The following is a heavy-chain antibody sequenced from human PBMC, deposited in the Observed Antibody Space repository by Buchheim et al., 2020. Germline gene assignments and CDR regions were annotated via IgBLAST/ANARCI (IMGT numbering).Heavy chain of an antibody. CDR3: ARDFSGWSRDY. J-gene: IGHJ4*02. CDR1: GFSFSPFG. D-gene: IGHD6-19*01. Sequence: DVQLVESGGGLVMPGGSLTLSCVTSGFSFSPFGMTWVRQAPGKGLEWVATVGSGHHTFYADLVEGRFTVSRDNARSSVYWQLNSLRAEDTAVYFCARDFSGWSRDYWGQGTL. V-gene: IGHV3-21*01. CDR2: VGSGHHT.